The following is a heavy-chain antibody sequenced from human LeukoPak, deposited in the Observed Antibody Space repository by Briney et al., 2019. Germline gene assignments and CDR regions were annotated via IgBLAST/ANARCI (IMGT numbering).Heavy chain of an antibody. Sequence: GGSLRLSCAASGFTFSSYWMSWVRQAPGKGLEWVANIKQDGSEKYYVDSVKGRFTISRDNANDSLFLQMNSLRAEDTAVYYCAKAKFYFGSGTYPFDPWGQGTLVTVSS. V-gene: IGHV3-7*01. J-gene: IGHJ5*02. D-gene: IGHD3-10*01. CDR2: IKQDGSEK. CDR3: AKAKFYFGSGTYPFDP. CDR1: GFTFSSYW.